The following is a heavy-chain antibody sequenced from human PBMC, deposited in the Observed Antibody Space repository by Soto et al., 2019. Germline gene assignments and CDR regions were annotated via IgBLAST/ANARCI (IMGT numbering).Heavy chain of an antibody. CDR1: GGSISSGGYS. CDR3: ARVYEPDNWFDP. Sequence: SETLSLTCAVSGGSISSGGYSWSWIRQPPGKGLEWIGYIYHSGSTYYNPSLKSRVTISVDRSKNQFSLKLSSVTAADTAVYYCARVYEPDNWFDPWGQGTLVTVSS. CDR2: IYHSGST. D-gene: IGHD5-12*01. V-gene: IGHV4-30-2*01. J-gene: IGHJ5*02.